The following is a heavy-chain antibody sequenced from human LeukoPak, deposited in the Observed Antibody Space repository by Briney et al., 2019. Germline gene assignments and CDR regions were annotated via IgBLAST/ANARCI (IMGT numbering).Heavy chain of an antibody. CDR1: GGSISSYY. Sequence: PSETLSLTCTVSGGSISSYYWSWIRQPPGKGLEWIGYIYYSGSTNYNPSLKSRVTISVDTSKNQFSLKLSSVTAADTAVYYCARDHGYSYGYDAFDIWGQGTMVTVSS. V-gene: IGHV4-59*01. CDR3: ARDHGYSYGYDAFDI. J-gene: IGHJ3*02. D-gene: IGHD5-18*01. CDR2: IYYSGST.